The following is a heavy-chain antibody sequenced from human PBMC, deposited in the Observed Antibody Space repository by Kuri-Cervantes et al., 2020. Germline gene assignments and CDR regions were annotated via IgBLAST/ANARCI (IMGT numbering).Heavy chain of an antibody. CDR2: IRYDGSNK. Sequence: GESLKISCAASGSTFSSYGMHWVRQAPGKGLEWVAFIRYDGSNKYYAASVKGRFTLSRDNSKNTLYLQMYSLRPGDTAVYYCAKAQQQLDHFTNFFHYWGQGALVTVSS. CDR3: AKAQQQLDHFTNFFHY. CDR1: GSTFSSYG. D-gene: IGHD6-13*01. J-gene: IGHJ4*02. V-gene: IGHV3-30*02.